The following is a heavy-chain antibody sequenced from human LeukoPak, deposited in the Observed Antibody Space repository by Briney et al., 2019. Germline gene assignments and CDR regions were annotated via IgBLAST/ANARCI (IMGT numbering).Heavy chain of an antibody. CDR3: ARGIFGMVLNAFDL. CDR1: GGSISSYY. D-gene: IGHD3-3*01. Sequence: SETLSLTCTVSGGSISSYYLTWIRQPPGRGLEWVGYISYGGSTNYNPSLKSRVTISVDTSTNQFSLKLSSVTAADTAVYYCARGIFGMVLNAFDLWGRGTMVTVSS. V-gene: IGHV4-59*01. J-gene: IGHJ3*01. CDR2: ISYGGST.